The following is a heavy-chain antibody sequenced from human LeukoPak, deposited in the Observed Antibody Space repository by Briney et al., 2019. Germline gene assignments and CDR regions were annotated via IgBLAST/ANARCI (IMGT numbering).Heavy chain of an antibody. J-gene: IGHJ5*02. Sequence: SETLSLTCTVSGGSISSYYWGWIRQPPGKGLEWIGSIYYSGSTYYNPSLKSRVTISVDTSKNQFSLKLSSVTAADTAVYYCARVRGYCGGDCYDNWFDPWGQGTLVTVSS. CDR2: IYYSGST. V-gene: IGHV4-39*07. CDR3: ARVRGYCGGDCYDNWFDP. D-gene: IGHD2-21*01. CDR1: GGSISSYY.